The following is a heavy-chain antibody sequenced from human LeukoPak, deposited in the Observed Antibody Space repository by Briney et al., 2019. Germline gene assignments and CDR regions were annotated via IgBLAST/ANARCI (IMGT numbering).Heavy chain of an antibody. V-gene: IGHV4-38-2*02. CDR2: FYHGGST. Sequence: SETLSLTCTVSGYSISTGYYWDWIRQPPGKGLEWIGTFYHGGSTYYNPSLKSRVTISVDTSKNQFSLNLTSVTAADTAVYYCARHVLLWFGESTPYYYMDVWGKGTTVTISS. CDR1: GYSISTGYY. D-gene: IGHD3-10*01. J-gene: IGHJ6*03. CDR3: ARHVLLWFGESTPYYYMDV.